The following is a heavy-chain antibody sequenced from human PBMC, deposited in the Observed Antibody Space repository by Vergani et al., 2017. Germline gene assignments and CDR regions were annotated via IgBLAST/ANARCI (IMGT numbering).Heavy chain of an antibody. CDR3: ARHDSGHYDASYYGLDV. CDR1: GGSISSSSHF. V-gene: IGHV4-39*01. D-gene: IGHD3-16*01. J-gene: IGHJ6*02. CDR2: ISYTGSA. Sequence: QLQLHKSGPGLVKPSETLSLTCTLSGGSISSSSHFWGWLRQTPGKGLEWIGSISYTGSAYYTPSLKSRVSISVDASKNQFSLKLSSVTAADSAVYYCARHDSGHYDASYYGLDVWGQGTTVTVSS.